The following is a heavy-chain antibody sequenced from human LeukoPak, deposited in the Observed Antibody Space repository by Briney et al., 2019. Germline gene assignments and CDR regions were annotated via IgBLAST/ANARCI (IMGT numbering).Heavy chain of an antibody. CDR1: GYTFTNYA. V-gene: IGHV1-3*02. CDR3: ARSPGGNARTWLDY. J-gene: IGHJ4*02. Sequence: ASVKVTCKASGYTFTNYALHWVRQAPGQRLEWMGWTNGATGNTRFSQDFQGRLTITIDTSASIAYMDLSSLRSEDTAVYYCARSPGGNARTWLDYWGQGTLVTVSS. CDR2: TNGATGNT. D-gene: IGHD4-23*01.